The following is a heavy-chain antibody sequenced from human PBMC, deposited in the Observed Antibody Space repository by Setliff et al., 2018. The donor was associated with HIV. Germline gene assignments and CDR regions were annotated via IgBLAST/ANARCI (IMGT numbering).Heavy chain of an antibody. D-gene: IGHD3-22*01. CDR3: ARHSITLVVWVPERDDAFDI. CDR2: IYYSGST. V-gene: IGHV4-39*01. CDR1: GGSITTSTFY. J-gene: IGHJ3*02. Sequence: LSLTCTVSGGSITTSTFYWGWIRQPPGKGLEWIGSIYYSGSTYYNPSLKSRVTISVDTSKNQFSLKLSSVTAADTAVYYCARHSITLVVWVPERDDAFDIWGQGTMVTVSS.